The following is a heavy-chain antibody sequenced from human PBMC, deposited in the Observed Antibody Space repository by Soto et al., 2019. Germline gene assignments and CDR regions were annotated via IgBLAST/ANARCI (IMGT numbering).Heavy chain of an antibody. Sequence: SETLSLTCTVSGGSIRSFHWSWIRQPPGKGLEWIGHIFFTGTTTYNPSLESRVTMSVDTSKSQFSLRLNSVTAADTAVYYCAALYNTSPFFDSWGQGTRVTVSS. J-gene: IGHJ4*02. CDR1: GGSIRSFH. V-gene: IGHV4-59*01. CDR3: AALYNTSPFFDS. D-gene: IGHD1-20*01. CDR2: IFFTGTT.